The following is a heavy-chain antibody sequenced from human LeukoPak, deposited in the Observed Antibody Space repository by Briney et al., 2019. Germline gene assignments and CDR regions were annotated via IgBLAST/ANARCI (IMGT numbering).Heavy chain of an antibody. CDR3: AKSTLEITTVTPGAFDI. CDR2: ISGSGGTT. D-gene: IGHD4-17*01. J-gene: IGHJ3*02. V-gene: IGHV3-23*01. CDR1: GFTFSSYA. Sequence: GGSLRLSCAASGFTFSSYAMGWVRQAPGKGLGWVSAISGSGGTTYYADSVKGRFTISRDNSKNTLYLQMNSLRAEDTAVYYCAKSTLEITTVTPGAFDIWGQGTMVTVSS.